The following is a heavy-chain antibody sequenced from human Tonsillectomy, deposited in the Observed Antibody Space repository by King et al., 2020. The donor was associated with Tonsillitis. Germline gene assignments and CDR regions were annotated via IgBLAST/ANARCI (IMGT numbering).Heavy chain of an antibody. CDR3: AKDRLAGRHTGDY. V-gene: IGHV3-30*18. CDR1: GFTFSNYG. J-gene: IGHJ4*02. Sequence: VQLVESGGGVVQPGRSLRLSCAASGFTFSNYGMHWVCQAPGKGLEWVAVISYDGSNKYYADSVKGRFTISRDNSRNTLYLQMNSLRAEDTAMFYCAKDRLAGRHTGDYWGQGTLVTVSS. CDR2: ISYDGSNK. D-gene: IGHD3-10*01.